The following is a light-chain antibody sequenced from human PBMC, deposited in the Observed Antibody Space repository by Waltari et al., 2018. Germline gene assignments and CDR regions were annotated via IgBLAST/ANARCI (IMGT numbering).Light chain of an antibody. CDR3: SSYSDSSTLVV. Sequence: QSALTQPASVSGSPGQSITMSCSATSSDLGHYTYVSWYQQHPGKAPKRMIYDVSNRPSGVSNRFSGSKSGITASLTISGLRAEDEADYYCSSYSDSSTLVVFGGGTKLTVL. V-gene: IGLV2-14*03. J-gene: IGLJ3*02. CDR1: SSDLGHYTY. CDR2: DVS.